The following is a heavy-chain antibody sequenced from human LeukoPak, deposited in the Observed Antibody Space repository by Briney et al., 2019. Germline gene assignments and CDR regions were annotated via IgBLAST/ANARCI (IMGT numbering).Heavy chain of an antibody. CDR3: ARHVSLRGAFDI. CDR1: GYSFTSYW. D-gene: IGHD5-12*01. V-gene: IGHV5-51*01. J-gene: IGHJ3*02. CDR2: IYPGDSDT. Sequence: GESLKISCKGSGYSFTSYWIGGVRRMPGKGLEGMGIIYPGDSDTRYSPSFQGQVTISADKSISTAYLQWSSLKASDTAMYYCARHVSLRGAFDIWGQGTMVTVSS.